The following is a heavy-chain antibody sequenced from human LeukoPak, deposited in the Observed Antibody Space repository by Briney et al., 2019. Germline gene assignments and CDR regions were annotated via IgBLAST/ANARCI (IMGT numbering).Heavy chain of an antibody. CDR2: IYSSNNT. CDR1: GFTFSSYG. V-gene: IGHV3-NL1*01. D-gene: IGHD3-16*01. CDR3: ARDDDDEGPD. Sequence: TGGSLRLSCAASGFTFSSYGMHWVRQAPGKGLEWVSVIYSSNNTYYADSVKDRFIISRDNSKSTLYLQMNDLRAEDTAVYYCARDDDDEGPDWGQGTLVTVSS. J-gene: IGHJ4*02.